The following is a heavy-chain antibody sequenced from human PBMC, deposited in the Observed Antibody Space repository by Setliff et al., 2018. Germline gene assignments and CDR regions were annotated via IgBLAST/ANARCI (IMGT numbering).Heavy chain of an antibody. CDR3: ARSSYSGSYLNV. V-gene: IGHV4-38-2*02. Sequence: SETLSLTCTVSGGSISSGYYWGWIRQPPGKGLEWIGSIYHSGSTYYNPSLKSRVTISVDTSKNQFSLKLSSVTAADTAVYYCARSSYSGSYLNVWGQGTTVTVSS. J-gene: IGHJ6*02. CDR2: IYHSGST. D-gene: IGHD1-26*01. CDR1: GGSISSGYY.